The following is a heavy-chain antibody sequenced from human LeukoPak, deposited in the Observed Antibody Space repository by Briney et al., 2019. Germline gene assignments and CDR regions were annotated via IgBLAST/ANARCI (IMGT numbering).Heavy chain of an antibody. D-gene: IGHD1-26*01. Sequence: PGGSLRLSCAASGFTFSSYSMNWVRQAPGKGLEWVSSISSSSSTIYYADSVKGRFTISRDNAKNSLYLQMNSLRDEDTAVYYCARSPTSAAYYYYGMDVWGQGTTVTVSS. CDR1: GFTFSSYS. V-gene: IGHV3-48*02. CDR2: ISSSSSTI. CDR3: ARSPTSAAYYYYGMDV. J-gene: IGHJ6*02.